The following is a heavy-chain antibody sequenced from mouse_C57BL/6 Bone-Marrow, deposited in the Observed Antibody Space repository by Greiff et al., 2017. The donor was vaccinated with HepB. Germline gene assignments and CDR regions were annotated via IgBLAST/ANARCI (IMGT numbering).Heavy chain of an antibody. CDR1: GYTFTDYN. D-gene: IGHD2-5*01. V-gene: IGHV1-18*01. Sequence: VQLKESGPELVKPGASVKIPCKASGYTFTDYNMDWVKQSHGKSLEWIGDINPNNGGTIYNQKFKGKATLTVDKSSSTAYMELRSLTSEDTAVYYCARRSNYVDYAMDYWGQGTSVTVSS. CDR3: ARRSNYVDYAMDY. J-gene: IGHJ4*01. CDR2: INPNNGGT.